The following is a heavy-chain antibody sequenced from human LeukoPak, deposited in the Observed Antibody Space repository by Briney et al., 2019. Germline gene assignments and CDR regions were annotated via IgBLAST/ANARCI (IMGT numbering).Heavy chain of an antibody. V-gene: IGHV3-23*01. Sequence: GGSLRLSCAASGFTFRDYGMSWVRQAPGKGLEWVSAISGGGGDTYYADSVKGRFTISRDDSKNMLYLQMNSLKTEDTAIYYCTTEAGYSSSWYASWGQGTLVTVSS. CDR2: ISGGGGDT. D-gene: IGHD6-13*01. J-gene: IGHJ5*01. CDR1: GFTFRDYG. CDR3: TTEAGYSSSWYAS.